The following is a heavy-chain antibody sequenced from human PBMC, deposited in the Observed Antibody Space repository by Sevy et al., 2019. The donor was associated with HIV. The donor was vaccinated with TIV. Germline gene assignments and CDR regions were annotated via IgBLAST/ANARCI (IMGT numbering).Heavy chain of an antibody. CDR1: GFAFYEYS. D-gene: IGHD2-8*01. CDR3: AREGCSRPHDY. CDR2: LSFGCGKI. Sequence: GGSLRLSCAASGFAFYEYSMSWIRQAPGKGLEWVATLSFGCGKINYADTVKGRFTNSRDNSKNSFYLQMDNLRVEDTALYYCAREGCSRPHDYWGQGTRVTVSS. V-gene: IGHV3-23*01. J-gene: IGHJ4*02.